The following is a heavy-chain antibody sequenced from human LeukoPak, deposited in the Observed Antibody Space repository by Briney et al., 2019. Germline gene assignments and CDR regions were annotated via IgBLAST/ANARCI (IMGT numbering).Heavy chain of an antibody. CDR2: ISGSSTTI. J-gene: IGHJ4*02. V-gene: IGHV3-48*01. CDR1: GFTFSSYS. D-gene: IGHD6-13*01. Sequence: GGSLRLSCAGSGFTFSSYSMNWVRQAPGKGLEWVSYISGSSTTIYYADSVKGRFTISRDNAKNSLYLQMNSLRAEDTAVYYCAKVVGIAAPIDYWGQGTLVTVSS. CDR3: AKVVGIAAPIDY.